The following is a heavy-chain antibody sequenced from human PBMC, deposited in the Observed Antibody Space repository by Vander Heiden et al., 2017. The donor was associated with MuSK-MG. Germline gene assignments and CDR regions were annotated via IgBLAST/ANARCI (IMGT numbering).Heavy chain of an antibody. CDR1: GYTFSNYW. CDR3: ASGDSGYASF. J-gene: IGHJ4*02. Sequence: EVQLVESGGGLVQPGGSLRLSCEASGYTFSNYWMHWVRQAPGQGLVWFSRMNSDGSMTTYADSVRGRLTISRDSAKHTMYLKMNSLRVEDTAVYDCASGDSGYASFWGQGTLVTVSS. V-gene: IGHV3-74*01. D-gene: IGHD5-12*01. CDR2: MNSDGSMT.